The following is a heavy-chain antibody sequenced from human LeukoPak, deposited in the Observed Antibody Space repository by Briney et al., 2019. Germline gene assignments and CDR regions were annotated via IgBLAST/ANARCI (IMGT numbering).Heavy chain of an antibody. CDR3: ARAELELDFDY. Sequence: GGSLRLSCAASGFTFSSYGMHWVRQAPGKGLEWVAVISYDGSNKYYADSVKGRFTISRDNSKNTLYLQMNSLRAEDTAVYYCARAELELDFDYWGQGTLVTVSS. J-gene: IGHJ4*02. CDR1: GFTFSSYG. CDR2: ISYDGSNK. D-gene: IGHD1-7*01. V-gene: IGHV3-30*19.